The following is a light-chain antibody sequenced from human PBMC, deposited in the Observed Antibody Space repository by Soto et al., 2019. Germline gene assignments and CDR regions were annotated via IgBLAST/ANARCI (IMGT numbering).Light chain of an antibody. CDR2: TNN. J-gene: IGLJ2*01. CDR3: ASYTRTVTLI. CDR1: SSNIGSNP. V-gene: IGLV1-44*01. Sequence: QSVLTQPPSASGTPGQRVTISCSGSSSNIGSNPVSWYQHLPGTAPKVLIFTNNQRPSGISNRFSGSKSGNTAFLTISGLQAEDEADYYCASYTRTVTLIFGGGTKLTVL.